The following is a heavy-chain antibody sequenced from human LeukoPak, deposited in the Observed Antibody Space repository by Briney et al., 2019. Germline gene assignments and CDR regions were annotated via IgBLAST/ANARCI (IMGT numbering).Heavy chain of an antibody. CDR3: ARAGGSSGWYVFDY. CDR2: MNPNSGGT. CDR1: GYTFTGYY. V-gene: IGHV1-2*06. D-gene: IGHD6-19*01. Sequence: ASVKVSCKASGYTFTGYYMHWVRQAPGQALEWMGRMNPNSGGTNYAQKFQGRVTMTRDTSISTAYMELSRLRSDDTAVYYCARAGGSSGWYVFDYWGQGTLVTVSS. J-gene: IGHJ4*02.